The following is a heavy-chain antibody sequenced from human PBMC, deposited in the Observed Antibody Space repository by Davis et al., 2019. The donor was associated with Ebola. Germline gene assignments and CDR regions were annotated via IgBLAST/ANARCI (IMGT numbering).Heavy chain of an antibody. CDR3: GKATWELQDFDH. Sequence: GESLKISCVVSGFNLRSYAISWVRQAPGKGLEWISVIAGSGGTTYYADSVKGRLTISRDISSNTVYLQMSSLRAEDTAIYYCGKATWELQDFDHWGPGTLVTVSS. D-gene: IGHD1-26*01. J-gene: IGHJ4*02. V-gene: IGHV3-23*01. CDR2: IAGSGGTT. CDR1: GFNLRSYA.